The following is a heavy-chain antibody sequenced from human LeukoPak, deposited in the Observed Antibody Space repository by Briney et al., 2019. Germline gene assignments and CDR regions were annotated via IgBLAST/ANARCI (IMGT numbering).Heavy chain of an antibody. J-gene: IGHJ4*02. V-gene: IGHV3-7*01. CDR3: ARDRHDFWGEGIDY. CDR1: GFTFSSYW. D-gene: IGHD3-3*01. CDR2: IKQDGSGK. Sequence: GGSLRLSCAASGFTFSSYWMSWVRQAPGKGLEWVANIKQDGSGKYYGDSVKGRFNISRDNAKNSLYLQMNSLRAEDTAVYYCARDRHDFWGEGIDYWGQGTLVTVSS.